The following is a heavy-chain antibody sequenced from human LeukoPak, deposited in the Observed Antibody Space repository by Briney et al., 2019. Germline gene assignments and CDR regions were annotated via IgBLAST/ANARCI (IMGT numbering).Heavy chain of an antibody. CDR1: GWSFSGYS. J-gene: IGHJ3*02. CDR3: ARVSVVGATIAFYI. V-gene: IGHV4-34*01. CDR2: VDHYRNT. Sequence: PSETLSLTCAVYGWSFSGYSWTWIRQSPGKRLEWIGEVDHYRNTNYSPSVKSRVTMSVDTSKNQFSLKLSSLTAADTAVYYCARVSVVGATIAFYIWGQGTMFTVSS. D-gene: IGHD1-26*01.